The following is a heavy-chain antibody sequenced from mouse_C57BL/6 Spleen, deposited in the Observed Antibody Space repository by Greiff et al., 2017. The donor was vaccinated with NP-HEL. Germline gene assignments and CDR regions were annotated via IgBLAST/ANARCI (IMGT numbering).Heavy chain of an antibody. Sequence: VQLQQSGAELVKPGASVKLSCTASGFNIKDYYMHWVKQRTEPGLEWIGRIDPEDGETKYASKFQGKATITADTSANTAYLPLSSLTSEDTAVYYCARYGPCYAMDYWGQGTSVTVSA. D-gene: IGHD1-1*02. J-gene: IGHJ4*01. V-gene: IGHV14-2*01. CDR2: IDPEDGET. CDR3: ARYGPCYAMDY. CDR1: GFNIKDYY.